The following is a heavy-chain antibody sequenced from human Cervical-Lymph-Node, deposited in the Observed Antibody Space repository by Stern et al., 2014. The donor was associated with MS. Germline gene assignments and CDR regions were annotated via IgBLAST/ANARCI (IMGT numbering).Heavy chain of an antibody. CDR1: GGSVSSGGYT. V-gene: IGHV4-30-2*01. CDR2: IYEDESS. CDR3: ARVVRFLEWVPFDP. Sequence: QVQLQQSGSGLVRPSQTLSLTCTVSGGSVSSGGYTLSWLRQPPGKGLEWIGYIYEDESSYYNPSLKSRATISIDRSKNQFSLRLTSMTAADTALYYCARVVRFLEWVPFDPWGQGILVTVSS. J-gene: IGHJ5*02. D-gene: IGHD3-3*01.